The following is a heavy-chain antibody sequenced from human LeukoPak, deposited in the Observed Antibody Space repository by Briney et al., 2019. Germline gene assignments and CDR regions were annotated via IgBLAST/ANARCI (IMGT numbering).Heavy chain of an antibody. V-gene: IGHV3-30*18. CDR3: AKGGQWLVPYYFDY. CDR2: ISYDGSNK. J-gene: IGHJ4*02. Sequence: AGGSLRLSCAASGFTFSSYGMHWVRQAPGKGLEWVAVISYDGSNKYYADSVKGRFTISRDNSKNTLYLQMNSLRAEDTAVYYCAKGGQWLVPYYFDYWGQGTLVTVSS. D-gene: IGHD6-19*01. CDR1: GFTFSSYG.